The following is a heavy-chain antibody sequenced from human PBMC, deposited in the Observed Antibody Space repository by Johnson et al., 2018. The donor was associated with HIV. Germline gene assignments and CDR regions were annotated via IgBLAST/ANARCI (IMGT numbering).Heavy chain of an antibody. J-gene: IGHJ3*02. V-gene: IGHV3-30*18. CDR3: AKPPSMGADAFDI. CDR1: GFTFSSYD. Sequence: QVQLVESGGGVVQPGRSLRLSCAASGFTFSSYDMHWVRQAPGKGMDWVAFISYDGTDKYYADSVKGRFNISRDNSKNALYLQMNSLRSEDTAVYYCAKPPSMGADAFDIWGQGTVVTVSS. D-gene: IGHD3-16*01. CDR2: ISYDGTDK.